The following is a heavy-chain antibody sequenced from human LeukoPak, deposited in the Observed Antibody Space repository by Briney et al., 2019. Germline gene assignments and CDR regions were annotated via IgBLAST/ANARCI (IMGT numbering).Heavy chain of an antibody. Sequence: ASVKVSCKVSGYTFTSYGISWVRQAPGQGLEWMGWISAYNGNTNYAQKLQGRVTMTTDTSTSTAYMELRSLRSDDTAVYYCARDRGKLRFLEWLPRVWFDPWGQGTLVTVSS. J-gene: IGHJ5*02. CDR3: ARDRGKLRFLEWLPRVWFDP. V-gene: IGHV1-18*01. CDR2: ISAYNGNT. CDR1: GYTFTSYG. D-gene: IGHD3-3*01.